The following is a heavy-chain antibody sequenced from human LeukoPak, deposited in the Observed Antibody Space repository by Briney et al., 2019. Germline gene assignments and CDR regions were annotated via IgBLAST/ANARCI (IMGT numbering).Heavy chain of an antibody. Sequence: ASETLSLTCTVSGGSISSSSYYWGWIRQPPGKGLEWIGSIYYSGSTYYNPSLKSRVTISVDTSKNQFSLKLSSVTAADTAVYYCARDVSEDTAAGDYFDYWGQGTLVTVSS. J-gene: IGHJ4*02. CDR3: ARDVSEDTAAGDYFDY. CDR1: GGSISSSSYY. V-gene: IGHV4-39*07. D-gene: IGHD5-18*01. CDR2: IYYSGST.